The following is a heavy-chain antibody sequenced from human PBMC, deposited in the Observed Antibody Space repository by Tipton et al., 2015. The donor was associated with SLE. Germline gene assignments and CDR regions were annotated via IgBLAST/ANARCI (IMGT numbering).Heavy chain of an antibody. V-gene: IGHV4-59*12. J-gene: IGHJ4*02. CDR2: VHYSGST. D-gene: IGHD6-19*01. CDR3: ASAAREQCLGLLDY. CDR1: GGSISRYY. Sequence: TLSLTCTVPGGSISRYYWSWIRQPPGNGLEWIGYVHYSGSTNYNPSLKSRLTLSVDTSKNQFSLKLSSVTAADTAVYYCASAAREQCLGLLDYWGQGTLVTVSS.